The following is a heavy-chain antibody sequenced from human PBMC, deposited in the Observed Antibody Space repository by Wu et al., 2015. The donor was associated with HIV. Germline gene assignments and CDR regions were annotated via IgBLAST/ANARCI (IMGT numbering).Heavy chain of an antibody. D-gene: IGHD6-25*01. V-gene: IGHV1-69*05. Sequence: QVQLVQSGAEVKKPGSSVKVSCKASGGTFSRYVFSWVRQAPGQGLEWMGGILPTMGTANYAQKYQGRVTITTDKSTSTVYMDMSSLRSEDTAVYYCAREAAVGGYSGMAVWGQGTPVTVSS. CDR1: GGTFSRYV. CDR3: AREAAVGGYSGMAV. J-gene: IGHJ6*02. CDR2: ILPTMGTA.